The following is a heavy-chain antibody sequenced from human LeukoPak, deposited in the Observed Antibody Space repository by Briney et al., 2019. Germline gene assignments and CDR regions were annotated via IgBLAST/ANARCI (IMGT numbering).Heavy chain of an antibody. D-gene: IGHD3-10*01. V-gene: IGHV3-23*01. J-gene: IGHJ4*02. CDR3: AKGNSGSRSLSDN. Sequence: GGSLRLSCAVSGFTFSSYAMSWVRQAPGKGLEWVSGVSGSGGSTYYADSVKGRFTISRDNSKNTLYLQMMGLRAEDTAIYYCAKGNSGSRSLSDNWGQGTLVTVSS. CDR1: GFTFSSYA. CDR2: VSGSGGST.